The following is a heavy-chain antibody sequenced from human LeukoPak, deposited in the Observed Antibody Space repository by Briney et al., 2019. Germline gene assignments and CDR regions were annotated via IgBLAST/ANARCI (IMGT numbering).Heavy chain of an antibody. CDR1: GFTFSSYW. CDR2: INSDGSST. J-gene: IGHJ4*02. V-gene: IGHV3-74*01. D-gene: IGHD6-13*01. Sequence: PGGSLRLSCAASGFTFSSYWMHWVRQAPGKGLVWVSRINSDGSSTSYADSVKGRFTISRDKSKNTLDLQMSSLRVEDTAVYYCAKEDIEGNSWYEKRAIDHWGQGTLVTVSS. CDR3: AKEDIEGNSWYEKRAIDH.